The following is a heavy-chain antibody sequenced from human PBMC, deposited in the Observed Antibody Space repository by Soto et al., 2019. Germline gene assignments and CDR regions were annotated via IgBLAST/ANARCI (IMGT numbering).Heavy chain of an antibody. J-gene: IGHJ5*02. V-gene: IGHV3-23*01. CDR1: GFTFSSYA. CDR3: ASDSGRNWFDP. CDR2: ISGSGDNT. Sequence: EVQLLESGGGLVQPGESLRLSCAASGFTFSSYAMSWVRQAPGKGLEWVSTISGSGDNTFYADSVKGRVTISRDNSKNTLYVQMNSLRAEDTAIYYWASDSGRNWFDPWGQGTLVTVSS.